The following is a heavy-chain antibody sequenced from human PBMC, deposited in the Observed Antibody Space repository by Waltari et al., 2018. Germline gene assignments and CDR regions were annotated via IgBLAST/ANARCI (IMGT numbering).Heavy chain of an antibody. CDR3: AKDRGQWLGGDYFDY. D-gene: IGHD6-19*01. J-gene: IGHJ4*02. CDR1: GLTLDDYA. CDR2: ISWNRGSI. Sequence: EVQLVESGGGLVQPGRSLRLSCAASGLTLDDYAMPWFGQAPGKGLEWVSGISWNRGSIGYADSVKGRFTISRDNAKNSLYLQMNSLRAEDMALYYCAKDRGQWLGGDYFDYWGQGTLVTVSS. V-gene: IGHV3-9*03.